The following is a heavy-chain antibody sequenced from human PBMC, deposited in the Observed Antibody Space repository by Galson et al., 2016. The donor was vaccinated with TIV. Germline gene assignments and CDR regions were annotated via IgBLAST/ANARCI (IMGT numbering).Heavy chain of an antibody. CDR2: IYNSGST. J-gene: IGHJ1*01. V-gene: IGHV4-31*03. D-gene: IGHD1-26*01. Sequence: TLSLTCNVSGGSIRSDAYYWSWIRQHPGKGLEWIGNIYNSGSTHYSPSLQSRVSISVDASKNQFSLMMSSVTAADTAVYYCARWAASGSYDEYFHHWGPGTLVTVS. CDR1: GGSIRSDAYY. CDR3: ARWAASGSYDEYFHH.